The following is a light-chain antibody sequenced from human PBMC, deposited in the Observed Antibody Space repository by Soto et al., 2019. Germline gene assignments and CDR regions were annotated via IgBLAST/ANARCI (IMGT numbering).Light chain of an antibody. CDR1: SSDVGNNNY. CDR2: DVT. CDR3: GSFTGSSYV. V-gene: IGLV2-14*01. J-gene: IGLJ1*01. Sequence: QSVLTQPASVSGSPGQSITSSCTGTSSDVGNNNYVSWYQQNPGKAPKVMICDVTNRPSGVSNRFSGSQSGNTASLTISGLQAEDEAAYYCGSFTGSSYVFGTGTKVPV.